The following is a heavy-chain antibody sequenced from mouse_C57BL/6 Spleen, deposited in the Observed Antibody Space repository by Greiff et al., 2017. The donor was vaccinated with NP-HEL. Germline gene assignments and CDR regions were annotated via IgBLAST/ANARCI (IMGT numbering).Heavy chain of an antibody. Sequence: ESGPGLVKPSQSLSLTCSVTGYSITSGYYWNWIRQFPGNKLEWMGYISYDGSNNYNPSLKNRISITRDTSKNQFFLKLNSVTTEDTATYYCARDPWDYAMDYWGQGTSVTVSS. J-gene: IGHJ4*01. V-gene: IGHV3-6*01. D-gene: IGHD4-1*01. CDR2: ISYDGSN. CDR1: GYSITSGYY. CDR3: ARDPWDYAMDY.